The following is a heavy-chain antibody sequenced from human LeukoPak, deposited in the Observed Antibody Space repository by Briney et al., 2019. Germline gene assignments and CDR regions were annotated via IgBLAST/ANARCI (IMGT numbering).Heavy chain of an antibody. CDR3: ARDLLGYYFDY. Sequence: SETLSLTCTVSGGPISSHCWSWIRQTPGKGLEWIGYISYSGSTNYNPSLKSRVTISVDTSKNQFSLKLSSVTAADTAVYYCARDLLGYYFDYWGQGTLVTVSS. CDR1: GGPISSHC. CDR2: ISYSGST. V-gene: IGHV4-59*11. J-gene: IGHJ4*02.